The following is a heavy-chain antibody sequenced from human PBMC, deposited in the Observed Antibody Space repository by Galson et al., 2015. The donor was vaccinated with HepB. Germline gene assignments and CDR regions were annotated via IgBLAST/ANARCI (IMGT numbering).Heavy chain of an antibody. CDR3: AKDQDSYDILTGYFDY. Sequence: SLRLSCAASGFTFSNYGMHWVRQAPGKGLEWVAVISYDGSNKYFADSVKGRFTISRDNSKNTLYLQMNSLRAEDTAVYYCAKDQDSYDILTGYFDYWGQGTLVTVSS. CDR2: ISYDGSNK. CDR1: GFTFSNYG. D-gene: IGHD3-9*01. J-gene: IGHJ4*02. V-gene: IGHV3-30*18.